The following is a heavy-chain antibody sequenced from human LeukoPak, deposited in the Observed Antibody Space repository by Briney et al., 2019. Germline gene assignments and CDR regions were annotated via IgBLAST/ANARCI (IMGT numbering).Heavy chain of an antibody. J-gene: IGHJ4*02. Sequence: KPSETLSLTCTVSGGSISSYYWSWIRQPPGKGLEWIGYIYDSGSTNYDPSLKSRVTISVDTSKNQFSLKLSSVTAADTAVYYCARRVATINAVFDYWGQGTLVTVSS. V-gene: IGHV4-59*01. CDR1: GGSISSYY. D-gene: IGHD5-12*01. CDR3: ARRVATINAVFDY. CDR2: IYDSGST.